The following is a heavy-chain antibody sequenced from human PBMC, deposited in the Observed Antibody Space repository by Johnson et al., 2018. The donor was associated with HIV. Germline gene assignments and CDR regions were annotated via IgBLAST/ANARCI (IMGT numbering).Heavy chain of an antibody. CDR1: GFTFSSYW. Sequence: VQVLESGGGVVQPGRSLRLSCAASGFTFSSYWMSWVRQAPGKGLEWVANIEQDGSEKYYVDSVKGRFTISRDNSKNTLYLQMNSLRAEDTAVYYCARDRGGITGTQSAFDIWGQGTMVTVSS. CDR3: ARDRGGITGTQSAFDI. CDR2: IEQDGSEK. V-gene: IGHV3-7*01. D-gene: IGHD1-20*01. J-gene: IGHJ3*02.